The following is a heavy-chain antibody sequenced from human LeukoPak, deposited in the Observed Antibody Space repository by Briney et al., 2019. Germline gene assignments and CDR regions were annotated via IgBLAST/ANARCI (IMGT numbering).Heavy chain of an antibody. CDR3: AKVSGGGLYYDGMDV. V-gene: IGHV3-23*01. CDR2: ISGSGGIT. J-gene: IGHJ6*02. Sequence: PGGSLRLSCAASGFTFSSYAMSWVRQAPGKGLEWVSAISGSGGITYYADSVKGRFTISRDSSKNTLYLQMNSLRAEDTAVYYCAKVSGGGLYYDGMDVWGQGTTVTVSS. CDR1: GFTFSSYA. D-gene: IGHD1-14*01.